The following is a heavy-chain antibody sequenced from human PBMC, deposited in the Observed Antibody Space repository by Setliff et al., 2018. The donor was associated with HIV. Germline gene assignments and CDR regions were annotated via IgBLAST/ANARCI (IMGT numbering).Heavy chain of an antibody. J-gene: IGHJ6*03. Sequence: ASVKVSCKASGYTFTSYDINWVRQATGQGLEWMGWMNPNSGDTGYAQKFQGRVTMTRNTSISTAYMELSSLRSEDTAVYYCARAQQQLVLPSFYYYYYMDVWGKGTTVTVSS. CDR2: MNPNSGDT. CDR1: GYTFTSYD. D-gene: IGHD6-13*01. V-gene: IGHV1-8*02. CDR3: ARAQQQLVLPSFYYYYYMDV.